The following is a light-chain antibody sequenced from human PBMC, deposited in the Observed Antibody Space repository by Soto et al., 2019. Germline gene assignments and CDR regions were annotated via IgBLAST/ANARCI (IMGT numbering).Light chain of an antibody. Sequence: DIQLTQSPSFVSASVGDRVTITCLASQGISSYLAWYQQKPGKAPKLLIYAASTLQSVVPSIFSGSGSGTEFTLTISSLLPEDFATYYCQQLKSYPLTFGGGNKVEIK. CDR1: QGISSY. CDR3: QQLKSYPLT. V-gene: IGKV1-9*01. J-gene: IGKJ4*01. CDR2: AAS.